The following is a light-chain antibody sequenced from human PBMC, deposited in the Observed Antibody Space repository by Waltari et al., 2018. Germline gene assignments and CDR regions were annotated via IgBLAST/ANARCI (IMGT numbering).Light chain of an antibody. J-gene: IGKJ3*01. V-gene: IGKV1-17*01. Sequence: DIQMTQSPSSLYASVGETVTITCRASQGISSYLNWFQQKPGKAPKLLIYAATTLQSGVPSRFSGSGSGTEFTLTISSLQPEDFAAYYCLQHNSYPFTFGPGTKLDIK. CDR1: QGISSY. CDR3: LQHNSYPFT. CDR2: AAT.